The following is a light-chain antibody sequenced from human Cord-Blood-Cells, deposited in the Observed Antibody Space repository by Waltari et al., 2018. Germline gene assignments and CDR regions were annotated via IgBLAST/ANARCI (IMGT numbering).Light chain of an antibody. CDR1: SSDVGGYNY. J-gene: IGLJ2*01. V-gene: IGLV2-14*01. CDR2: EVS. Sequence: QSALTQPASVSGSPGQSITISCTGTSSDVGGYNYVSWYQQHQGKAPKLMIYEVSTRPSGVSNRFSGSKSGNTASLTISGLQAEDEADYYCSSYTSSSTLVFGGGTKLTVL. CDR3: SSYTSSSTLV.